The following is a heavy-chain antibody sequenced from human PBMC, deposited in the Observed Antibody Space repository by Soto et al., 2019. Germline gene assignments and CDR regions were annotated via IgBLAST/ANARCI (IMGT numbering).Heavy chain of an antibody. CDR3: VRDPDLIEAAGNYFDY. J-gene: IGHJ4*02. V-gene: IGHV3-30-3*01. CDR1: GFTLNTYS. CDR2: VSFDGVNK. D-gene: IGHD6-13*01. Sequence: PGGSLRLSCSVSGFTLNTYSMHWVRQAPGKGLEWVAVVSFDGVNKHYRDSVKGRFTISRDIAKNMLYLQMTSLRLEDTAIYYCVRDPDLIEAAGNYFDYWGQGTLVTVSS.